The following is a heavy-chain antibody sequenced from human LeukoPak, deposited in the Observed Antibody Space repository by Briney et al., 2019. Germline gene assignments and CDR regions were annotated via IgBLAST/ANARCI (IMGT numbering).Heavy chain of an antibody. CDR1: EFTFKNAW. CDR3: STGLIPTTGYY. CDR2: IRSKTDGGTT. Sequence: GGSLRLSCAASEFTFKNAWMNWVRQAPGKGLEWVGRIRSKTDGGTTDYAAPVRGRFTISRDDSKNMLYLQINSLKTEDTAVYYCSTGLIPTTGYYWGQGTLVAVSS. V-gene: IGHV3-15*01. D-gene: IGHD1-1*01. J-gene: IGHJ4*02.